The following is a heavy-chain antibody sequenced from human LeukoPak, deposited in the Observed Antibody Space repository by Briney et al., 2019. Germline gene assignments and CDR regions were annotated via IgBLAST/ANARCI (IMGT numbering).Heavy chain of an antibody. CDR3: ARRGYYGSGKRVFDP. CDR2: VNPNSGNA. J-gene: IGHJ5*02. D-gene: IGHD3-10*01. CDR1: GYTFTSYD. V-gene: IGHV1-8*01. Sequence: ASVKVSCKASGYTFTSYDINWVRQATGQGLEWMGWVNPNSGNAGYAQKFQGRVTMTRNTSISTAYMELSSLRSEDTAVYYCARRGYYGSGKRVFDPWGQGTLVTVSS.